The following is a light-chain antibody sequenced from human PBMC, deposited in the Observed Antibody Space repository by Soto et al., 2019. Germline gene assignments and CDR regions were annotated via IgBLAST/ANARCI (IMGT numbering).Light chain of an antibody. CDR2: NVY. Sequence: QSVLTQPASVSGSPGQSITIACTGTSSDVGAYNFVSWQQQHPGKAPKLMIYNVYDRPSGISYRFSGLKSGKTASLTIAGLQAEDEADYYCSSYTGSSTQYVFGTGTKVTVL. CDR1: SSDVGAYNF. J-gene: IGLJ1*01. CDR3: SSYTGSSTQYV. V-gene: IGLV2-14*03.